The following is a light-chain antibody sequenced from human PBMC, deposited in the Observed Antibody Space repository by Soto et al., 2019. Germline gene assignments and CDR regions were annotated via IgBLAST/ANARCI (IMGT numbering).Light chain of an antibody. CDR3: QQYDSYWT. CDR2: DAS. J-gene: IGKJ1*01. V-gene: IGKV1-13*02. CDR1: QGISSY. Sequence: AIQLTQSPSSLSASVGDRVTITCRASQGISSYLARYQQKPGKAPKVLIHDASSLESGVPSRFSGSRSGTEFTLTISSLLPDDFATYYCQQYDSYWTFGQGTKVDIK.